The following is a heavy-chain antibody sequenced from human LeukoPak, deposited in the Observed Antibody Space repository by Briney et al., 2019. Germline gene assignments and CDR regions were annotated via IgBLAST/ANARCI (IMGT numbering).Heavy chain of an antibody. D-gene: IGHD3-10*01. CDR3: ARGLFGDLDY. V-gene: IGHV3-74*01. Sequence: GGSLRLSCAASGFTFSSYWMHWVRQAPGKALVWVSRINSDGSSTSYADSVKGRFTISRDNAKNTLYLQMNSLRAEDTAVYYCARGLFGDLDYWGQGTLVTVSS. CDR2: INSDGSST. CDR1: GFTFSSYW. J-gene: IGHJ4*02.